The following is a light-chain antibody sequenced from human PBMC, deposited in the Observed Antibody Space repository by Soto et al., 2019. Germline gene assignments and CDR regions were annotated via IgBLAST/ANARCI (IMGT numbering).Light chain of an antibody. V-gene: IGKV3-15*01. CDR1: QSVSSN. CDR2: GAS. CDR3: QQYNNWPLT. Sequence: IVWMQKPGTLAVSPEGGATRSCRASQSVSSNLAWYQQKPGQAPRLLIYGASTRATGIPARFSGSGSGTEFTLTIRCLQSEDFAVYYCQQYNNWPLTFGGGTKVDIK. J-gene: IGKJ4*01.